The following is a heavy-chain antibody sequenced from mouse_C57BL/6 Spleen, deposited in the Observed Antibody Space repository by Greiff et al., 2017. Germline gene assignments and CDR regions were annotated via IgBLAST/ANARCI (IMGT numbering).Heavy chain of an antibody. D-gene: IGHD2-4*01. V-gene: IGHV1-76*01. Sequence: VKLVESGAELVRPGASVKLSCKASGYTFTDYYINWVKQRPGQGLEWIARIYPGSGNTYYNEKFKGKATLTAEKSSSTAYMQLSSLTSEDSAVDFCARGLDYDYEAWFAYWGQGTLVTVSA. CDR1: GYTFTDYY. CDR2: IYPGSGNT. J-gene: IGHJ3*01. CDR3: ARGLDYDYEAWFAY.